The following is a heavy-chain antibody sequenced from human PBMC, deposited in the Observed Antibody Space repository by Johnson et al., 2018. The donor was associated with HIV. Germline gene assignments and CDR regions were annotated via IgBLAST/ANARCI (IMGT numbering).Heavy chain of an antibody. Sequence: QVQLVESGGGVVQPGGSLRLSCAASGFTFSTYDMHWVRQAPGKGLEWVAFIRYDGTNKYYADSVQGRFTISRDNSKNSLYLQMNSLKTEDTAVYYCTTKTTVVTLGFDIWGQGTMVTVSS. CDR1: GFTFSTYD. CDR3: TTKTTVVTLGFDI. D-gene: IGHD4-23*01. CDR2: IRYDGTNK. J-gene: IGHJ3*02. V-gene: IGHV3-30*02.